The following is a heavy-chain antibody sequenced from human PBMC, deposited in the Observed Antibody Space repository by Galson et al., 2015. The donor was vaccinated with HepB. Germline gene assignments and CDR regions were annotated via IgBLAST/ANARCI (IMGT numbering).Heavy chain of an antibody. CDR2: IYYSGST. Sequence: SETLSLTCTVSGGSISSYYWSWIRQPPGKGLEWIGYIYYSGSTNYNPSLKSRVTISVDTSKNQFSLKLSSVTAADTAVYYCARHGYYYDSSGYFGYWGQGTLVTVSS. CDR3: ARHGYYYDSSGYFGY. J-gene: IGHJ4*02. D-gene: IGHD3-22*01. CDR1: GGSISSYY. V-gene: IGHV4-59*08.